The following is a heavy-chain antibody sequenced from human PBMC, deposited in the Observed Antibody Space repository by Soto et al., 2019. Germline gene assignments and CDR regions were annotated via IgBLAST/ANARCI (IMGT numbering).Heavy chain of an antibody. D-gene: IGHD1-26*01. Sequence: QIQLVQSGAEVKKPGASVKVSCKASGYTFSSYSISWVRQAPGQGLEWMGWINVNNGNTNSAQKFQGRVTVTADTSTRTVYMELRSLRSDDTAVYYCAREGALAATYYFDYWGQGTLVTVSS. V-gene: IGHV1-18*01. J-gene: IGHJ4*02. CDR2: INVNNGNT. CDR3: AREGALAATYYFDY. CDR1: GYTFSSYS.